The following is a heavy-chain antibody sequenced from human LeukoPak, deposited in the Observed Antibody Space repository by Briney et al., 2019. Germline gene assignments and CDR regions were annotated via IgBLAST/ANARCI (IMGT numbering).Heavy chain of an antibody. CDR1: GFTFSSYS. V-gene: IGHV3-21*01. D-gene: IGHD2-8*01. Sequence: AGGSLRLSCAASGFTFSSYSMNWVRQAPGKGLEWVSSISSSSSYIYYADSVKGRFTISRDNAKNSLYLQMNILRAEDSAVYYGARERCTNGVCFGFDYWGQGTLVTVSS. CDR3: ARERCTNGVCFGFDY. CDR2: ISSSSSYI. J-gene: IGHJ4*02.